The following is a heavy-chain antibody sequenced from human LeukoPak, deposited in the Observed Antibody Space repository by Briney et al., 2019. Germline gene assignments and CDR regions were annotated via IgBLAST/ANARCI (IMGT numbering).Heavy chain of an antibody. CDR1: GFTFSTYG. J-gene: IGHJ4*02. Sequence: QAGGSLRLSCAAPGFTFSTYGMNWVRQAPGKGLEWVSTISTNSANTYYTDSVKGRFTISRDNSKDTLFMQMNSLRAEDTAVYYCAKGQSTIATRSFDSWGQGTLVTVSS. D-gene: IGHD6-6*01. V-gene: IGHV3-23*01. CDR2: ISTNSANT. CDR3: AKGQSTIATRSFDS.